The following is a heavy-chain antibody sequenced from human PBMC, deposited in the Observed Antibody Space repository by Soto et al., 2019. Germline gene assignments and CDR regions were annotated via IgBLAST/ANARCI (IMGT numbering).Heavy chain of an antibody. CDR3: ANRLYSSGWYVSGMDV. CDR2: ISYDGSNK. D-gene: IGHD6-19*01. Sequence: GGSLRLSCAASGFTFSSYGMHWVRQAPGKGLEWVAVISYDGSNKYYADSVKGRFTISRDNSKNTLYLQMNSLRAEDTAVYYCANRLYSSGWYVSGMDVWGQGTTVTVSS. J-gene: IGHJ6*02. V-gene: IGHV3-30*18. CDR1: GFTFSSYG.